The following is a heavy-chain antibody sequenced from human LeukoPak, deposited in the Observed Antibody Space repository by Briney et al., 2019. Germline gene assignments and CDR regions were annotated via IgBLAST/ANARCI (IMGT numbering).Heavy chain of an antibody. Sequence: GGSLRLSSAASGFTFSSYAMSWVRQAPGKGLEWVSAISGIGGSTYYSDSVRGRFTISRDNSKNTLYLQMNSLRAEDTAVYYCAKVPRTTVVTPYYFHYWGQGTLVTVSS. CDR3: AKVPRTTVVTPYYFHY. CDR2: ISGIGGST. D-gene: IGHD4-23*01. J-gene: IGHJ4*02. CDR1: GFTFSSYA. V-gene: IGHV3-23*01.